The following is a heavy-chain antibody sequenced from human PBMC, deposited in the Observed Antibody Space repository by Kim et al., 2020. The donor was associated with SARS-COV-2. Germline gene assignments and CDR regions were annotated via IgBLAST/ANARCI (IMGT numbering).Heavy chain of an antibody. J-gene: IGHJ3*01. CDR3: ATWTADSSAYDDALEF. CDR2: FDPEEGQT. D-gene: IGHD3-22*01. V-gene: IGHV1-24*01. CDR1: GDTLRDFS. Sequence: ASVKVSCKLSGDTLRDFSMHWVRQAPGEGLEWMGGFDPEEGQTYYGQNFEGRVTMSEDTSTDTAYMELSGLTSEDTAVYFCATWTADSSAYDDALEFWGQGTLVTVSS.